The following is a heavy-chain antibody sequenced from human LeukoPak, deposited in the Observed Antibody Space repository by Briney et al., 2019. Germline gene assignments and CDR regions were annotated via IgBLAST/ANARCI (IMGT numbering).Heavy chain of an antibody. CDR1: GFTFSDYY. J-gene: IGHJ4*02. V-gene: IGHV3-11*04. CDR3: ARVASGSSYRPFDC. CDR2: ISSSGSTI. D-gene: IGHD3-10*01. Sequence: GGSLRLSCAASGFTFSDYYMSWIRQAPGKGLEWVSYISSSGSTIYYADSVKGRFTISRDNAKNSLYLQMNSLRAEDTAVYYCARVASGSSYRPFDCWGQGTLVTVSS.